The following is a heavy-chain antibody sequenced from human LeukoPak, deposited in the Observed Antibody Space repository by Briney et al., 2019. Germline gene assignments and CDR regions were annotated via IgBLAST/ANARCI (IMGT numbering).Heavy chain of an antibody. Sequence: GGSLRLSCAASGFTFSHAWMSWVRQAPGKGLEWVGRIRRKADGGTTDYAAPVKGRFTISRDDSKNTLYLQMNSLRAEDTAVYYCATSPASSCLDYWGQGTLVTVSS. D-gene: IGHD6-13*01. CDR2: IRRKADGGTT. CDR1: GFTFSHAW. V-gene: IGHV3-15*01. CDR3: ATSPASSCLDY. J-gene: IGHJ4*02.